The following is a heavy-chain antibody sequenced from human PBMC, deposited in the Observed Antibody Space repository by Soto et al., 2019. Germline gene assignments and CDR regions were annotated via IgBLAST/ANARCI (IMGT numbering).Heavy chain of an antibody. CDR3: ARGSSSWENYYFYGLDV. D-gene: IGHD6-13*01. Sequence: ASVKVSCKASGYSFTNYGIYWVRQAPGQRPEWMGWISAGNGQTKYSQRFQGRVTTTRDTSAGTVHMDLSSLTSEDTGVYYCARGSSSWENYYFYGLDVWGQGAAVTVSS. J-gene: IGHJ6*02. CDR2: ISAGNGQT. CDR1: GYSFTNYG. V-gene: IGHV1-3*01.